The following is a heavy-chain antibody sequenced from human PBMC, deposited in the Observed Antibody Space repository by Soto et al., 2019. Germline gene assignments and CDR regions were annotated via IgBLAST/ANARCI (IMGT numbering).Heavy chain of an antibody. J-gene: IGHJ6*02. CDR3: ARGEYGSGSYYYYYGMDV. Sequence: SETLSLTCTVSGGSISSGDYYWSWIRQPPGKGLEWIGYIYSSGSTYYNPSLKSQVTISVDTSKNQFSLKLSSVTAADTAVYYCARGEYGSGSYYYYYGMDVWGQGTTVTVSS. CDR1: GGSISSGDYY. CDR2: IYSSGST. D-gene: IGHD3-10*01. V-gene: IGHV4-30-4*01.